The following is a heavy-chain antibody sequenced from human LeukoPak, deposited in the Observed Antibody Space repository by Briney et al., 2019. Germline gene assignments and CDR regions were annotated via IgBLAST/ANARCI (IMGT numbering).Heavy chain of an antibody. CDR1: GFTFSSYS. D-gene: IGHD3-10*02. CDR3: AELGITMIGGV. J-gene: IGHJ6*04. CDR2: IKQDGSVN. V-gene: IGHV3-7*01. Sequence: GGSLRLSCAASGFTFSSYSMNWVRQAPGKGLEWVANIKQDGSVNNYLVSVKGRFTISRDNAKNSLSLQMNSLRAEDTAVYYCAELGITMIGGVWGKGTTVTISS.